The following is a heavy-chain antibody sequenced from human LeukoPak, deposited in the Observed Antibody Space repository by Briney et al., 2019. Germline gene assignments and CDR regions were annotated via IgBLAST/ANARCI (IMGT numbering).Heavy chain of an antibody. CDR1: GYTFTSYD. CDR2: ISPDNGGT. D-gene: IGHD3-10*01. Sequence: ASVKVSCKASGYTFTSYDINWVRQATGQGLEWMGWISPDNGGTNYAQKFQGRVTMTRDPSSTTAYMEMTRLTSADTAVYYCARVGYYGSGTFGYWGQGAQVTVSS. V-gene: IGHV1-2*02. J-gene: IGHJ4*02. CDR3: ARVGYYGSGTFGY.